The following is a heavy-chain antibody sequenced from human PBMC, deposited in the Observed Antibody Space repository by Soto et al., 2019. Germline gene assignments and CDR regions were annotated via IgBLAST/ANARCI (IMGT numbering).Heavy chain of an antibody. CDR2: IYPGDSDT. J-gene: IGHJ4*02. V-gene: IGHV5-51*01. CDR1: GYSFTSYW. D-gene: IGHD6-13*01. Sequence: GESLKISCKGSGYSFTSYWIGWVRQMPGKGLEWMGIIYPGDSDTRYSPSFQGQVAISADKSISTAYLQWSSLKASDTAMYYCARRYSSSWYYFDYWGQGTLVTVSS. CDR3: ARRYSSSWYYFDY.